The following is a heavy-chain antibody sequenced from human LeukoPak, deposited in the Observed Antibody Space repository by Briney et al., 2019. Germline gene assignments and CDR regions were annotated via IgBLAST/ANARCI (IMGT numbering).Heavy chain of an antibody. V-gene: IGHV5-51*01. D-gene: IGHD6-13*01. CDR3: ARSIAAAGNTFDY. Sequence: GESLKISCKGSGYSFTNYWIGWVRQMPGKGLEWMGIIYPGDSDTRYSPSFQGQVTISADKSISTTYLQWSSLKASDTAMYYCARSIAAAGNTFDYWGQGTLVTVSS. CDR1: GYSFTNYW. J-gene: IGHJ4*02. CDR2: IYPGDSDT.